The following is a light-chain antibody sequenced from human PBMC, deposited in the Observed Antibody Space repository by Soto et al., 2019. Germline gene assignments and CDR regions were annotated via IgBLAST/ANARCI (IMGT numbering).Light chain of an antibody. Sequence: EIVLTQCPATLSLSPGERATLSCRASQSVSSHLAWYQQKPGQAPRLLIYDASNRATGIPARFSGSGSGTDFTLTISSLEPEDFAVYYCQQRSNWPPTWTFGQGTKVDIK. CDR1: QSVSSH. CDR2: DAS. J-gene: IGKJ1*01. V-gene: IGKV3-11*01. CDR3: QQRSNWPPTWT.